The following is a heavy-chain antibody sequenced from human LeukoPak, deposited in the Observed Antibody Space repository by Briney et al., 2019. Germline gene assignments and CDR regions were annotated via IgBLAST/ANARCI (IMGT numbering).Heavy chain of an antibody. Sequence: PSETLSLTCTVSGGSISSYYWSWIRQPPGKGLEWIGYIYYSGSTYYNPSLKSRVTISVDTSKNQFSLKLSSVTAADTAVYYCARTEYYYGFGSGFDPWGQGTLVTVSS. CDR2: IYYSGST. CDR1: GGSISSYY. V-gene: IGHV4-59*12. D-gene: IGHD3-10*01. J-gene: IGHJ5*02. CDR3: ARTEYYYGFGSGFDP.